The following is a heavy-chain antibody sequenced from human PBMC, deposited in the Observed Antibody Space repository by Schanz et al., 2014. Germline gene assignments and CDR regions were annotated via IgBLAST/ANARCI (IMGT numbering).Heavy chain of an antibody. CDR3: ARDAADFYDILTEEDY. J-gene: IGHJ4*02. V-gene: IGHV1-8*01. CDR2: MNPKTGNT. Sequence: QVQLVQSGAEVKKPGASVKVSCTASGFNFNNYDINWVRQATGQGLEWMGWMNPKTGNTDHAQKCQGRVSMTWDTSTSTAYLDLSRLRSEDTGVYYCARDAADFYDILTEEDYWGQGTLVNVSS. D-gene: IGHD3-9*01. CDR1: GFNFNNYD.